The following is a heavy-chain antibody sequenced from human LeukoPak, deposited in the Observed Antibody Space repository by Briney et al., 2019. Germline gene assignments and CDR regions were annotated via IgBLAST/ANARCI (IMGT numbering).Heavy chain of an antibody. V-gene: IGHV1-24*01. Sequence: ASVKVSCKVSGYTLTELSMHWERQAPGKGLEWMGGFDPEDGETIYAQKFQGRVTMTEDTSTDTAYMELSSLRSEDTAVYYCATEGRSGVLEWLKGPFDYWGQGTLVTVSS. D-gene: IGHD3-3*01. CDR2: FDPEDGET. CDR3: ATEGRSGVLEWLKGPFDY. CDR1: GYTLTELS. J-gene: IGHJ4*02.